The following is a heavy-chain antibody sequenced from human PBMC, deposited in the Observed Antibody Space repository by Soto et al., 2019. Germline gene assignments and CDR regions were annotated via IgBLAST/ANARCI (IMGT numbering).Heavy chain of an antibody. CDR3: ASASIGYCSSTSCYTRGFDY. Sequence: PSETLSLTCAVSGGSISSSNWWSWVRQPPGKGLEWIGEIYHSGSTNYNPSLKSRVTISVDKSKNQFSLKLSSVTAADTAAYYCASASIGYCSSTSCYTRGFDYWGQGTLVTVSS. J-gene: IGHJ4*02. CDR1: GGSISSSNW. V-gene: IGHV4-4*02. CDR2: IYHSGST. D-gene: IGHD2-2*02.